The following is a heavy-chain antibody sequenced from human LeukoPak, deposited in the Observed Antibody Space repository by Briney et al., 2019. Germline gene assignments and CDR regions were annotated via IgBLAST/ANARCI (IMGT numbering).Heavy chain of an antibody. J-gene: IGHJ4*02. CDR3: ARRPGYSGNYYSDY. Sequence: GGSLRLSCAASGFTFSSYAMSWVRQAPGKGLEWVSYISHTSSTIYYADSVKGRFTISRDNAKNSLYLQMNSLRDEDTAVYYCARRPGYSGNYYSDYWGQGTLVTVSS. CDR1: GFTFSSYA. CDR2: ISHTSSTI. V-gene: IGHV3-48*02. D-gene: IGHD1-26*01.